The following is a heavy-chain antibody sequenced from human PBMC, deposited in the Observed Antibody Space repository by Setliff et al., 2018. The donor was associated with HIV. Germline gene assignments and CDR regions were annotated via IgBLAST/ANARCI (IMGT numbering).Heavy chain of an antibody. CDR1: GFTFSSYA. V-gene: IGHV3-30*04. CDR2: ISYDGSNK. D-gene: IGHD3-22*01. J-gene: IGHJ4*02. CDR3: ARDLVTYYDSSGYDY. Sequence: SLRLSCAASGFTFSSYAMHWVRQAPGKGLEWVAVISYDGSNKYYADSVKGRFTISRDNSKNTLYLQMNSLRAEDTAVYYCARDLVTYYDSSGYDYWGQGTLVTVSS.